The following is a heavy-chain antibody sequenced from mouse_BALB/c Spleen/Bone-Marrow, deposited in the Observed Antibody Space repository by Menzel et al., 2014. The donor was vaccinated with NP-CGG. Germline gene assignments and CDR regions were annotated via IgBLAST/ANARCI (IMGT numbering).Heavy chain of an antibody. D-gene: IGHD5-1*01. CDR1: GFTFSDFY. V-gene: IGHV7-1*02. Sequence: EVKPMESGGGLVQPGGSLRLSCATSGFTFSDFYMEWVRQPPGKRLEWIAASRNKANDYTTEYSASVKGRFIVSRDTSQSILYLQMNALRAEDTAIYYCARYTYPGYFDVWGAGTTVTVSS. CDR2: SRNKANDYTT. CDR3: ARYTYPGYFDV. J-gene: IGHJ1*01.